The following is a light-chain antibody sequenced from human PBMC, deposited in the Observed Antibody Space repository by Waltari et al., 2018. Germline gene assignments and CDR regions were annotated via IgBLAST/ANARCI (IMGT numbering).Light chain of an antibody. Sequence: DVQLTHSHSTLSASVGDRVTRTCRASESVNNNLAWYQHQPGKAPKVLFHNASRLESGVPSRFSGSGYGTEFTLTISSLEPDDFATYYCHQYNTLPLTFGGGTKVEIK. CDR1: ESVNNN. J-gene: IGKJ4*01. V-gene: IGKV1-5*03. CDR2: NAS. CDR3: HQYNTLPLT.